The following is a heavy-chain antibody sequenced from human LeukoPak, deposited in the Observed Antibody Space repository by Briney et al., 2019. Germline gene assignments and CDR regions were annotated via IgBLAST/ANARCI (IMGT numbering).Heavy chain of an antibody. CDR2: INHSGST. Sequence: SSETLSLTCAVYGGSFSGYYWSWIRQPPGKGLEWIGEINHSGSTNYNPSLKRRVTISADTSKKQFSLKLSSVTAADTAVYYCARLRGYDWESFYDYWGQGTLVTVSS. J-gene: IGHJ4*02. D-gene: IGHD5-12*01. CDR3: ARLRGYDWESFYDY. V-gene: IGHV4-34*01. CDR1: GGSFSGYY.